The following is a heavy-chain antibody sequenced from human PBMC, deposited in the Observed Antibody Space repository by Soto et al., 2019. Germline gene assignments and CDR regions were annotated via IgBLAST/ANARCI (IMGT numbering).Heavy chain of an antibody. D-gene: IGHD7-27*01. Sequence: GGSLRLSCAASGFTFSSYAMSWVRQAPGKGLEWVSAISGSGGSTYYADSVKGRFTISRDNSKNTLYLHMNSLRAEDTAVYYCDFPDALLPTGDRGDAFDFWGQGTMVTVSS. V-gene: IGHV3-23*01. J-gene: IGHJ3*01. CDR2: ISGSGGST. CDR1: GFTFSSYA. CDR3: DFPDALLPTGDRGDAFDF.